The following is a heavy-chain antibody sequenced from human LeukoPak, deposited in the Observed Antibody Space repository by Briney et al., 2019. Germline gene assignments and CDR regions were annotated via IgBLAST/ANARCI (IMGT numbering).Heavy chain of an antibody. CDR2: IGGSGGST. J-gene: IGHJ4*02. D-gene: IGHD6-13*01. CDR1: GFTFTSYA. Sequence: GGSLRLSCAASGFTFTSYAMTWVRQAPGKGLECVSAIGGSGGSTYYADSVKGRFTISRDNSKNTLYLQMNSLRAEDTAVYYCARERAAVDEGAFDYWGQGTLVTVSS. CDR3: ARERAAVDEGAFDY. V-gene: IGHV3-23*01.